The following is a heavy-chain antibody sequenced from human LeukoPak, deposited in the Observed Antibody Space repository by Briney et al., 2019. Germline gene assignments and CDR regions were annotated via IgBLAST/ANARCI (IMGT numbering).Heavy chain of an antibody. V-gene: IGHV4-59*01. Sequence: KPSETLSLTCAVYGGSFSGYYWSWIRQPPGKGLEWIGYIFYSGSTDYNPSLKSRVTISVDTSKNQFSLNLSSVTAADTAVYYCARSLTGNFDYWGQGTLVTVSS. CDR1: GGSFSGYY. J-gene: IGHJ4*02. CDR3: ARSLTGNFDY. CDR2: IFYSGST. D-gene: IGHD3-9*01.